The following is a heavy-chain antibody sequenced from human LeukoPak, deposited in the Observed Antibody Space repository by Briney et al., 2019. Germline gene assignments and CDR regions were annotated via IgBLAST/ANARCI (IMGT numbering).Heavy chain of an antibody. CDR1: GFTFSSYG. CDR2: ISYDGSNK. V-gene: IGHV3-30*18. Sequence: GGSLRLSCAASGFTFSSYGMHWVRQAPGKGLEWVAVISYDGSNKYYADSVKGRFTISRDNSKNTLYLQMNSLRAGDTAVYYCAKDRATYYDILTGYCLDYWGQGTLVTVSS. J-gene: IGHJ4*02. CDR3: AKDRATYYDILTGYCLDY. D-gene: IGHD3-9*01.